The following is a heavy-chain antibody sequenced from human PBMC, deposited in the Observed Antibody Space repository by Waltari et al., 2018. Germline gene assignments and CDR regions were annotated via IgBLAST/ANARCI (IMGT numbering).Heavy chain of an antibody. J-gene: IGHJ4*02. V-gene: IGHV4-4*07. CDR2: IYTSGST. CDR3: ARDLQSRGYFDY. Sequence: QVQLQESGPGLVKPSETLSLTCTVSGGSISSYYWSWIRQPAGKGLEWIGRIYTSGSTNSTPSLKSRVPMSVDTSKNQFSLKLSSVTAADTAVYYCARDLQSRGYFDYWGQGTLVTVSS. CDR1: GGSISSYY. D-gene: IGHD4-4*01.